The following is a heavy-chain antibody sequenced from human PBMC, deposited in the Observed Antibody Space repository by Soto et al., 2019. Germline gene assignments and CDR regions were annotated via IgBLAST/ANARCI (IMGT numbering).Heavy chain of an antibody. J-gene: IGHJ4*02. V-gene: IGHV3-23*01. D-gene: IGHD1-26*01. CDR1: GFTFSSYA. CDR2: ISGSGGST. CDR3: AKGVLVFSGSRYFDY. Sequence: GGSLRLSCAASGFTFSSYAMSWVRQAPGKGLEWVSAISGSGGSTYYADSVKGRFTISRDNSKNTLYLQMNSLRAEDTAVYYCAKGVLVFSGSRYFDYWGQGTLVTVSS.